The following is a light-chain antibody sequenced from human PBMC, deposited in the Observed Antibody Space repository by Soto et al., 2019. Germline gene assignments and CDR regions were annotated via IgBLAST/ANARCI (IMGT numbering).Light chain of an antibody. CDR1: QSVSSY. CDR2: DAS. Sequence: EIVLTQSPATLSLSPGERATLSCRASQSVSSYLAWYQQKPGKAPRLLIYDASNRATGLPARFSGSGSATDFTLTISSLEPEDFAVYYCQQRSNWLTFGGGTKVEIK. J-gene: IGKJ4*01. V-gene: IGKV3-11*01. CDR3: QQRSNWLT.